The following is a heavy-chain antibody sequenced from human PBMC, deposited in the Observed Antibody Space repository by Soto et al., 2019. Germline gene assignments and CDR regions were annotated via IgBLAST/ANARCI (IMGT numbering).Heavy chain of an antibody. Sequence: ASVKVSCKASGYTFTSYYMHWVRQAPGQGLEWMGIINPSGGSTSYAQKFQDRVTMTRDTSTSTVYMELSSLRSEDTAVYYCARADTTVTADRYWYFDLWGRGTLVTVSS. V-gene: IGHV1-46*03. D-gene: IGHD4-17*01. CDR2: INPSGGST. CDR1: GYTFTSYY. J-gene: IGHJ2*01. CDR3: ARADTTVTADRYWYFDL.